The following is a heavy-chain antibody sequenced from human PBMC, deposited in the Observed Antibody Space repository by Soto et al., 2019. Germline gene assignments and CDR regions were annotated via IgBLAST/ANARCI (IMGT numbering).Heavy chain of an antibody. V-gene: IGHV5-51*01. CDR3: GRCRTDSYAMDV. Sequence: PGESLKISCEGSGYSFTSYWIAWVRQMPGKGLEWMGIIYPGDSDTRYSPSFQGQVTISADISTNIVYLELRSLRSDDTAMYYCGRCRTDSYAMDVWGQGTTVTVSS. CDR1: GYSFTSYW. J-gene: IGHJ6*02. D-gene: IGHD1-1*01. CDR2: IYPGDSDT.